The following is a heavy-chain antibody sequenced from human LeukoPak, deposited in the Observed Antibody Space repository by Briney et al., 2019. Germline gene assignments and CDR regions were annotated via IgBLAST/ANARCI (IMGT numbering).Heavy chain of an antibody. V-gene: IGHV4-4*07. CDR2: IYTSGST. D-gene: IGHD6-13*01. CDR3: ARDQGSWNAFDI. CDR1: GVSISSYY. Sequence: SETLSLTCTVSGVSISSYYWSWIRQPAGKGLEWIGRIYTSGSTTYNPSLKSRVTMSVGTSKNQFSMKLSSVTAAGTAVYYCARDQGSWNAFDIWGQGTMVTVSS. J-gene: IGHJ3*02.